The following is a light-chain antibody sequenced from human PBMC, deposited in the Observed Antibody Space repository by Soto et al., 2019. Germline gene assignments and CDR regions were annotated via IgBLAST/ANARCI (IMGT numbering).Light chain of an antibody. CDR2: AAS. CDR3: QQSYSTLWT. Sequence: DIQMTQSPSTVSAYVGDSVTITCRASQSISSYLNWYQQKPGKAPKLLIYAASSLQSGVPSRFSGSGSGTDLTITISSLQPEDFETYYCQQSYSTLWTFGQGTKVDIK. CDR1: QSISSY. J-gene: IGKJ1*01. V-gene: IGKV1-39*01.